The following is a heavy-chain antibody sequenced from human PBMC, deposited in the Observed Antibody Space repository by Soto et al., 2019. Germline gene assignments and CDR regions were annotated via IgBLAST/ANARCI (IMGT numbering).Heavy chain of an antibody. Sequence: QLQLQESGPGLVKPSETLSLTCSVSGGSISSSSYYWGWIRQPPGKGLEWIGSIYYSGSSYYNPSLKGRVTLPEDTSEIKFSLGWSSVTAADTAVYYCATNTRAYYRDVWGKGTKVT. CDR2: IYYSGSS. V-gene: IGHV4-39*01. D-gene: IGHD3-10*01. CDR3: ATNTRAYYRDV. CDR1: GGSISSSSYY. J-gene: IGHJ6*03.